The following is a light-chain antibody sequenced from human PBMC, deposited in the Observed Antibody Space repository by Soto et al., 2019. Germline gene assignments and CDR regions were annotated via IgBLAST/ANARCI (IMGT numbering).Light chain of an antibody. J-gene: IGLJ1*01. CDR2: DVS. CDR1: SSDVGGYNY. Sequence: QSVLTQPASVSGSPGQSITISCTGTSSDVGGYNYVSWYQQHPGKAPKLMIYDVSNRPSGVSSRFSGSKSGNTASLTISGLQAEDEADYYCSSYTSSSNYVFGTGTKVTVL. V-gene: IGLV2-14*01. CDR3: SSYTSSSNYV.